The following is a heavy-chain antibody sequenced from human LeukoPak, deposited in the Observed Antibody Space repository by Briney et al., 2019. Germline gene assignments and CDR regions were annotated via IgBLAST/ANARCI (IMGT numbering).Heavy chain of an antibody. CDR3: ARGRGYGGNYLRAFDI. J-gene: IGHJ3*02. CDR2: NSGST. CDR1: GGSICSYF. V-gene: IGHV4-59*08. D-gene: IGHD1-26*01. Sequence: SETLSLTCTVSGGSICSYFWSWIRQPPGKGLEWIGYNSGSTKYNPSLKSRVTISVDTSKNQLSLKLSSVTAADTAVYYCARGRGYGGNYLRAFDIWGQGTMVSVSS.